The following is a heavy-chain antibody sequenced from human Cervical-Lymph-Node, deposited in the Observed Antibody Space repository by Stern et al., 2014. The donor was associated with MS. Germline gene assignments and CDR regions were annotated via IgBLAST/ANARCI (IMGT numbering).Heavy chain of an antibody. CDR2: SMNKRNNYIT. CDR1: GFTFSDHY. D-gene: IGHD1-26*01. J-gene: IGHJ4*02. Sequence: EVQLLASGGGLVQPGGSLRLSCATSGFTFSDHYIDWVRQAPGKGLEWVGRSMNKRNNYITEYAASVNGRFTISRDDSKNSLNLQMNTLKSEDTAVYYCVRWDDGAADYWGQGTLVTVSS. CDR3: VRWDDGAADY. V-gene: IGHV3-72*01.